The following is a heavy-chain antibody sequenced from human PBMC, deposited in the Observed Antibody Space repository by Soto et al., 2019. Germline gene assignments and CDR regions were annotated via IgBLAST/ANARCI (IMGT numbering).Heavy chain of an antibody. CDR1: GGSVSSKNYY. CDR3: ARHDECSSSSCSFYGMDV. J-gene: IGHJ6*02. V-gene: IGHV4-39*01. Sequence: QLQLQESGPGLVKPSETLSLTCTVSGGSVSSKNYYWGWIRQSPGKGLEWIGTIYYSGRTYCNPSLKSRVTIYVDTSKNQLSLKLSSVTAADTAVYYCARHDECSSSSCSFYGMDVWGQGTTVTVSS. D-gene: IGHD2-2*01. CDR2: IYYSGRT.